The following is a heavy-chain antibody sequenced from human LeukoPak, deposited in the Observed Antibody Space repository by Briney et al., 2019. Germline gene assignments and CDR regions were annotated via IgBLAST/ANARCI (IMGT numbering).Heavy chain of an antibody. CDR1: GGSISSYY. Sequence: LETLSLTCTVSGGSISSYYWSWIRQPPGKGLEWIGYIYYSGSTNYNPSLKSRVTISIDTSKSQFSLKLSSVTAADTAVYYCARGDLYGSGGSSDYYYGMDVWGQGTTVTVSS. J-gene: IGHJ6*02. D-gene: IGHD2-15*01. V-gene: IGHV4-59*12. CDR3: ARGDLYGSGGSSDYYYGMDV. CDR2: IYYSGST.